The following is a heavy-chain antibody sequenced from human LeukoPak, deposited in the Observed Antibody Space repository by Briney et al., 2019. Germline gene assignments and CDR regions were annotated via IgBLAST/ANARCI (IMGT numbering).Heavy chain of an antibody. V-gene: IGHV1-2*02. CDR3: AADHCSSTSCYPDY. D-gene: IGHD2-2*01. CDR2: INPNSGGT. CDR1: GYTFTGYH. Sequence: ASVKVSCKASGYTFTGYHMHWVRQAPGQGLEWMGWINPNSGGTNYAQKFQGRVTMTRDTSISTAYMELSRLRSDDTAVYYCAADHCSSTSCYPDYWGQGTLVTVSS. J-gene: IGHJ4*02.